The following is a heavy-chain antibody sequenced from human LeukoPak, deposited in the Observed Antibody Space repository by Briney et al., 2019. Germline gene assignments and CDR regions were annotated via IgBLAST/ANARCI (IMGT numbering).Heavy chain of an antibody. CDR2: IYYTGST. CDR3: ARVNKIWEYFDY. Sequence: SETLSLTCTVSGASISSYYWSWIRQPPGKGLEWIGYIYYTGSTNYNPSLKSRVTISVDTSKNQFSLKLSSVTAADTAVYYCARVNKIWEYFDYWGRGTLVTVSS. D-gene: IGHD1-26*01. J-gene: IGHJ4*02. CDR1: GASISSYY. V-gene: IGHV4-59*01.